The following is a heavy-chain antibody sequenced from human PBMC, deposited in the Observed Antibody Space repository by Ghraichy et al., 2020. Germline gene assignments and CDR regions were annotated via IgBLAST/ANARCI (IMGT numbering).Heavy chain of an antibody. CDR3: AKGNLDSSLSGRSSNWFDP. D-gene: IGHD3-22*01. J-gene: IGHJ5*02. CDR2: IWFDGSSE. Sequence: GGSLRLSCKASGFIFSSYGMSWVRQAPGKGLEWVAIIWFDGSSEYYADSVKGRFTISRDNSKDTLYLQMNSLRAEDAAMYYCAKGNLDSSLSGRSSNWFDPWRQGTLVTVPP. CDR1: GFIFSSYG. V-gene: IGHV3-33*06.